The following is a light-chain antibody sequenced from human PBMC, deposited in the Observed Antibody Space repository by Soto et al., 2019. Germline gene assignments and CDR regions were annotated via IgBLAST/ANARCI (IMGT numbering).Light chain of an antibody. Sequence: EIVLTQSPGTLSLSPGERATLSCRVSQIVDSHYLAWYQQKPGQAPRLLIYGASTRATGIPERFSGSASGTDFSLTISRLEPEDFAVYYCQQFSSSPSMYTFAQGTKLEIK. J-gene: IGKJ2*01. CDR1: QIVDSHY. CDR2: GAS. CDR3: QQFSSSPSMYT. V-gene: IGKV3-20*01.